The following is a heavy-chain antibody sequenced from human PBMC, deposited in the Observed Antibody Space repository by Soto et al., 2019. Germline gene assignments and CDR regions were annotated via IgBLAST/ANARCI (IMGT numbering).Heavy chain of an antibody. Sequence: LRLSCAASGFTFSSYSMNWVRQAPGKGLEWVSSISSSSSYIYYADSVKGRFTISRDNAKNSMYLQMNSLRAEDTAVYYCARDSARIYSSGWFAPAYWGQGTLVTVSS. V-gene: IGHV3-21*01. CDR1: GFTFSSYS. D-gene: IGHD6-19*01. J-gene: IGHJ4*02. CDR2: ISSSSSYI. CDR3: ARDSARIYSSGWFAPAY.